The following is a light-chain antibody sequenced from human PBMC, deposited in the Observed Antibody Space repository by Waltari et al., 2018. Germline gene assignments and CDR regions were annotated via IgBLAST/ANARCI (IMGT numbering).Light chain of an antibody. Sequence: QLVLTQSPSASASLGASVKPTCTLTTGHSRNLVPRLTQRPEKGPRYVMKVNSDGTHTKGDEIPDRFSGSSSGAERYLTISSLQSEDEADYFCQTGGHGTWVFGGGTKLTVL. CDR3: QTGGHGTWV. V-gene: IGLV4-69*01. CDR1: TGHSRNL. CDR2: VNSDGTH. J-gene: IGLJ3*02.